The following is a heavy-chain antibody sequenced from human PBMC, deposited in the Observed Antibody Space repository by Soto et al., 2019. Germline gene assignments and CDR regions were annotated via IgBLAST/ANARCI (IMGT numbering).Heavy chain of an antibody. D-gene: IGHD3-10*01. J-gene: IGHJ6*02. V-gene: IGHV3-30*18. CDR1: GFDFTIFG. Sequence: GGSLRLSCAASGFDFTIFGMHWVRQAPGKGLEWVALISYDGSEKYYADSVKGRFTISRDNSKNTLYLQMNSLRAEDTAVFYCAKGSVYGSGVGYYGLDVWGQGTTVTVSS. CDR3: AKGSVYGSGVGYYGLDV. CDR2: ISYDGSEK.